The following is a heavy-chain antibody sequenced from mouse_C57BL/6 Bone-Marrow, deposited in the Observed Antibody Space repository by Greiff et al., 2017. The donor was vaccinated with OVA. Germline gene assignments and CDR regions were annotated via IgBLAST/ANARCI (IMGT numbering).Heavy chain of an antibody. CDR2: IYPGNGDT. CDR3: ARLGGSSSYYAMDY. V-gene: IGHV1-12*01. CDR1: GYTFTSYY. J-gene: IGHJ4*01. D-gene: IGHD1-1*01. Sequence: QVQLKESGAELVRPGASVKMSCKASGYTFTSYYMHWVKQTPRQGLEWIGAIYPGNGDTSYNQKFKGKATLTVDKSSSTAYMQLSSLTSEDSAVYFCARLGGSSSYYAMDYWGQGTSVTVSS.